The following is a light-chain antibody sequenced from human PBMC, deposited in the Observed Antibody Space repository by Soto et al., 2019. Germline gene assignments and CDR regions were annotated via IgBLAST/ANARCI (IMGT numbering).Light chain of an antibody. J-gene: IGKJ5*01. CDR2: DAS. CDR1: QSVSSS. V-gene: IGKV3-11*01. Sequence: EVMMTQSPPTLSVSPGERATLSCRASQSVSSSLAWYQHKPGQPPRLLIYDASNRATGIPARFSGSGSGTDFTLTISSLEPEDFAVYYCQQRSNWPTFGQGTRLEIK. CDR3: QQRSNWPT.